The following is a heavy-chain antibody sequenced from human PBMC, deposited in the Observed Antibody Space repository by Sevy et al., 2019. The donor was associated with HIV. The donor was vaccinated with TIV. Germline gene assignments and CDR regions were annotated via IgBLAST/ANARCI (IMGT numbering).Heavy chain of an antibody. D-gene: IGHD6-19*01. CDR3: AREHIAVAGIGYYFDN. V-gene: IGHV3-33*01. J-gene: IGHJ4*02. CDR2: IWYDGTNK. Sequence: GGSLRLSCAASGFSFSGYGMHWARQAPGKGLEWVAVIWYDGTNKEYADSVKGRFTISRDNSKNTLYLQMNSLRAEDTAVYYCAREHIAVAGIGYYFDNWGQGTLVTVSS. CDR1: GFSFSGYG.